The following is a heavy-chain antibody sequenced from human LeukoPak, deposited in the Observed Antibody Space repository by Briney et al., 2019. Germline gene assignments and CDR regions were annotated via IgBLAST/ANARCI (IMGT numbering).Heavy chain of an antibody. CDR2: IIPIFGTA. Sequence: SVKVSCKASGGTFSSYAISWVRQAPGQGLEWMGGIIPIFGTANYAQKFQGRVTITTDESTSTAYMELSSLRSEDTAVYYCASGKPSIRNHGANENWFDPWGQGTLVTVSS. CDR1: GGTFSSYA. D-gene: IGHD1-14*01. CDR3: ASGKPSIRNHGANENWFDP. J-gene: IGHJ5*02. V-gene: IGHV1-69*05.